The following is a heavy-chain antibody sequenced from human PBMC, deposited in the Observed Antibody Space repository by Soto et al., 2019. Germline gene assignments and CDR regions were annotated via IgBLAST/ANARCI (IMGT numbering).Heavy chain of an antibody. J-gene: IGHJ4*02. CDR2: ITNNGGTT. D-gene: IGHD3-22*01. CDR3: VKEGHASAHYYDSSGYYNYYFDY. CDR1: GFTFSTYA. V-gene: IGHV3-64D*06. Sequence: GGSLRLSCSASGFTFSTYAMHWVRQAPGKGLEYVSVITNNGGTTYYADSVKGRFTISRDNSKDTLYLQMSGLRAEDTAVYYCVKEGHASAHYYDSSGYYNYYFDYWGQGTLVTVSS.